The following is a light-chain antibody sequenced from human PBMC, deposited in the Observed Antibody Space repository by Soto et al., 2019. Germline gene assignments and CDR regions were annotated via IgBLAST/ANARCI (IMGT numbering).Light chain of an antibody. CDR3: HQYGSSPRP. J-gene: IGKJ1*01. CDR1: QSVSSSY. CDR2: AAS. Sequence: EIVLTQSPGTLSLSPGERATLSCRASQSVSSSYLAWYQQKPGQAPRLLIYAASSRATGIPDRFSGSGSGTDFTLTISRLEPEEFAVYYCHQYGSSPRPFGQGTKVDIK. V-gene: IGKV3-20*01.